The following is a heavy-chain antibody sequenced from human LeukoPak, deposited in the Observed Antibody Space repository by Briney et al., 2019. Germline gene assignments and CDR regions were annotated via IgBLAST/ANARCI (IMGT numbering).Heavy chain of an antibody. CDR1: NGSFGGFY. CDR2: IHQSESP. D-gene: IGHD3-3*01. CDR3: AKFYGF. V-gene: IGHV4-34*01. J-gene: IGHJ4*02. Sequence: SETLSLTCTVYNGSFGGFYWSWIRQPPGKGLEWIGEIHQSESPNYNPSLKNRVTISVDTSKNHFSLKLTSVTAADTALYYCAKFYGFWGQGTLVTVSS.